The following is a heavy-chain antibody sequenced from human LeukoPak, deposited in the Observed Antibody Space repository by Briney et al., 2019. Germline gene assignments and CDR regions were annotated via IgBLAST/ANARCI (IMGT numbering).Heavy chain of an antibody. CDR2: INHSGST. CDR3: ARGRGSSSWYRAIDY. J-gene: IGHJ4*02. V-gene: IGHV4-61*10. Sequence: PSETLSLTCTVSGGSISSGSYYWSWIRQPAGRGLEWIGEINHSGSTNYNPSLKSRVTISVDTSKNQFSLKLSSVTAADTAVYYCARGRGSSSWYRAIDYWGQGTLVTVSS. CDR1: GGSISSGSYY. D-gene: IGHD6-13*01.